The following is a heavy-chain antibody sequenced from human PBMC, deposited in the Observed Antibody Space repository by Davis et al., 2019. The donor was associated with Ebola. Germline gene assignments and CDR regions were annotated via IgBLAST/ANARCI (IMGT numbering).Heavy chain of an antibody. CDR3: VRFGRGAY. CDR1: DGSISSHY. Sequence: PSETLSLTCTFSDGSISSHYWNWIRQPPGKGLEWVGIIYDSGRTHYNPSLKSRVTISADTSEKQFFLNLRSVTAADTAVYYCVRFGRGAYWGQGTLVTVSS. CDR2: IYDSGRT. D-gene: IGHD3-16*01. V-gene: IGHV4-59*11. J-gene: IGHJ4*02.